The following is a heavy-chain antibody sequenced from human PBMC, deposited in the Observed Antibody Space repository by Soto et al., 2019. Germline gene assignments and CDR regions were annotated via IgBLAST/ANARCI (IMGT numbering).Heavy chain of an antibody. Sequence: SETLSLTCSVSGADINTYSWTWIRQPAGKGLEWIGRIYTSASINYNPSLKGRVTLSVDTSTNQVSLRLASVTAADTAIYYCARDREAGYNFYYGMDVWGQGTTVTAP. V-gene: IGHV4-4*07. CDR1: GADINTYS. J-gene: IGHJ6*02. CDR2: IYTSASI. D-gene: IGHD6-19*01. CDR3: ARDREAGYNFYYGMDV.